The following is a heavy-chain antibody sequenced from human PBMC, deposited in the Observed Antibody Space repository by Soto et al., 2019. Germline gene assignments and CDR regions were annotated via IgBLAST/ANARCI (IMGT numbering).Heavy chain of an antibody. V-gene: IGHV3-66*01. Sequence: EVQLVESGGGLVQPGGSLRLSCAASGFTVSSKYMSWVRQTPGKGLEWVSVIYSGGSTFYADSVRGRFTISRDNSKNTVNLQMNSLRPEDTAVDYCARDPWAADYWGQGTLVTVSS. CDR1: GFTVSSKY. D-gene: IGHD3-16*01. J-gene: IGHJ4*02. CDR3: ARDPWAADY. CDR2: IYSGGST.